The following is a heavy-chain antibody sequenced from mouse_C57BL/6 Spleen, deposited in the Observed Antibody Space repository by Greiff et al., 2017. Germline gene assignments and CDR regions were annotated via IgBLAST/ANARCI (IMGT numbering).Heavy chain of an antibody. D-gene: IGHD1-1*01. CDR1: GYTFTSYW. CDR2: IAPSDSYT. J-gene: IGHJ1*03. CDR3: ARSYYYGSSYKYFDV. V-gene: IGHV1-50*01. Sequence: QVQLQQPGAELVKPGASVKLSCKASGYTFTSYWMQWVKQRPGQGLEWIGEIAPSDSYTNYNQKFKGKATLTVDTSSSTAYMQLSSLTSEDSAVYYCARSYYYGSSYKYFDVWGTGTTVTVSS.